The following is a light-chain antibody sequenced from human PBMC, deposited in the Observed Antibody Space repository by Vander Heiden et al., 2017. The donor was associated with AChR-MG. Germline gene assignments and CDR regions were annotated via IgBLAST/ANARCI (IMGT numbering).Light chain of an antibody. V-gene: IGLV3-25*03. J-gene: IGLJ2*01. Sequence: SYELPQPPSVSVSPGQTVRITCSGDALPKQYAYWYQQKPGQAPVLVIYKDSERPSGIPERFSGSSSGTTVTLTISGVQAEDEADYYCQSADSSGTLVVFGGGTKLTVL. CDR2: KDS. CDR3: QSADSSGTLVV. CDR1: ALPKQY.